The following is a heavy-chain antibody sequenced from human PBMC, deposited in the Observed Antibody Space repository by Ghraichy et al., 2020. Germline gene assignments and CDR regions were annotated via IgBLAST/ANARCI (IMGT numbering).Heavy chain of an antibody. V-gene: IGHV3-23*01. CDR3: AILGIIAAAGDY. D-gene: IGHD6-13*01. J-gene: IGHJ4*02. CDR1: GFTFSSYA. CDR2: ISGSGGSI. Sequence: GGSLRLSCAASGFTFSSYAMSWVRQAPGKGLEWVSAISGSGGSIYYADSVKGRFTISRDNSKNTLYLQMNSLRAEDTAVYYCAILGIIAAAGDYWGQGTLVTVSS.